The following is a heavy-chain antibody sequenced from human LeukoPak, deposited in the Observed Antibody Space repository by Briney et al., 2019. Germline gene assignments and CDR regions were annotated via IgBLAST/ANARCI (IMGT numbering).Heavy chain of an antibody. CDR3: ARGTYYYDSSDDCYY. Sequence: GRSLRLSCAASGFTFSSYAMHWVRQAPGKGLEWVAVISYDGSNKYYADSVKGRFTISRDNSKNTLYLQMNSLRAEDTAVYYCARGTYYYDSSDDCYYWGQGTLVTVSS. J-gene: IGHJ4*02. V-gene: IGHV3-30-3*01. CDR1: GFTFSSYA. CDR2: ISYDGSNK. D-gene: IGHD3-22*01.